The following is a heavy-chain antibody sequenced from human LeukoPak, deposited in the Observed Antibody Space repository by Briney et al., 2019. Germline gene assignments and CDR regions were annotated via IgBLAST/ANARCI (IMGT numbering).Heavy chain of an antibody. V-gene: IGHV1-8*01. CDR3: ARTRIAARYFDY. CDR1: GYTFTSYD. Sequence: ASVKVSCKASGYTFTSYDINWVRQATGQGLEWMGWMNPNSGNTGYAQKFQGRATMTRNTSISTAYMELSSLRSEDTAVYYCARTRIAARYFDYWGQGTLVTVSS. D-gene: IGHD6-6*01. J-gene: IGHJ4*02. CDR2: MNPNSGNT.